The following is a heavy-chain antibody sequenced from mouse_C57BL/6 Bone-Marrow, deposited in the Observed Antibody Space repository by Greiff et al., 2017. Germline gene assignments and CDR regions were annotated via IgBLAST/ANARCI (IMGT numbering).Heavy chain of an antibody. CDR3: ARRHDGYYLAWFAY. V-gene: IGHV1-78*01. CDR2: IYPRDGST. Sequence: VQGVESDAELVKPGASVKISCKVSGYTFTDHTIHWMKQRPEQGLEWIGYIYPRDGSTKYNEKFKGKATLTADKSSSTAYMQLNSLTSEDSAVYFCARRHDGYYLAWFAYWGQGTLVTVSA. CDR1: GYTFTDHT. D-gene: IGHD2-3*01. J-gene: IGHJ3*01.